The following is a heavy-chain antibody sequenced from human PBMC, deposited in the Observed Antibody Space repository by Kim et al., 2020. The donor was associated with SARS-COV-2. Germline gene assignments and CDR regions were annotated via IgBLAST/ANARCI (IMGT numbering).Heavy chain of an antibody. Sequence: ASVKVSCKASGYTFTAYYIHWVRQAPGQGLEWMGWINPNTGDTKYAQKFQGRVTMTRDTSISTAYMELSSLKSDDTAVYYCARVEYRKSHFDYWGQGPLVTVSS. CDR2: INPNTGDT. CDR1: GYTFTAYY. V-gene: IGHV1-2*02. CDR3: ARVEYRKSHFDY. D-gene: IGHD3-16*02. J-gene: IGHJ4*02.